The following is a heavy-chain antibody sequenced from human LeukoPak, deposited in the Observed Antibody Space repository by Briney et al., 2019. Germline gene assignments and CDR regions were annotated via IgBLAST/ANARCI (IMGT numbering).Heavy chain of an antibody. CDR2: ISGSGGST. Sequence: GGSLRLSCAASGFTFSSYAMSWIRQAPGKGLEWVSAISGSGGSTYYADSVKGRFTISRDNSKNTLYLQMNSLRAEDKAVYCCAKDLSSSWIHWGQGTLVTVSS. CDR3: AKDLSSSWIH. J-gene: IGHJ4*02. D-gene: IGHD6-13*01. CDR1: GFTFSSYA. V-gene: IGHV3-23*01.